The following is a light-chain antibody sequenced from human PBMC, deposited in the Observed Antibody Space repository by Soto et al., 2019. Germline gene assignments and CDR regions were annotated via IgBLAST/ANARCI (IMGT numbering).Light chain of an antibody. CDR1: QSDSSY. Sequence: EIVLTQSPATLSLSPGERATLSCRASQSDSSYLAWYQQKPGQAPRLLIYDASNRATGIPARFSGSGSGTDFTLTISSLEPEDFAVYYCQQRSNSGITFGPGTKVDIK. CDR2: DAS. V-gene: IGKV3-11*01. J-gene: IGKJ3*01. CDR3: QQRSNSGIT.